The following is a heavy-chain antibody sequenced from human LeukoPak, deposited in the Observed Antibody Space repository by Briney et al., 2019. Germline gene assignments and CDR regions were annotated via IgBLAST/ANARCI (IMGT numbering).Heavy chain of an antibody. D-gene: IGHD6-13*01. Sequence: GASVKVSCKASGYTFTSYGISWVRQAPGQGLEWMGWISAYNGNTNYAQKLQGRVTMTTDTSTSTAYMELRSLRSEDTAVYYCARGGWRPQRGIAAAALAFDIWGQGTMVTVSS. CDR1: GYTFTSYG. V-gene: IGHV1-18*01. CDR2: ISAYNGNT. J-gene: IGHJ3*02. CDR3: ARGGWRPQRGIAAAALAFDI.